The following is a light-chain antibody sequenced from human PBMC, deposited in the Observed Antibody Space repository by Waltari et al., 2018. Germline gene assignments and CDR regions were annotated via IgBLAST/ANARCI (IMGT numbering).Light chain of an antibody. CDR2: DVS. J-gene: IGKJ4*01. V-gene: IGKV3-11*01. CDR3: QQRYDWPIT. Sequence: IVLTQSPATLSSSPGERATLSCRASQRVDSQLAWYQQKPGQAPRLLIHDVSNRATGVPARFSGSGSGTDFTLTISSLEPEDSAFYYCQQRYDWPITFGGGTKVEIK. CDR1: QRVDSQ.